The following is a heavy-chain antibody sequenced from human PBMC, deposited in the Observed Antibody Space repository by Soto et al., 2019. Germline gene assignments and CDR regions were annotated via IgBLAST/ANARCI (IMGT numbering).Heavy chain of an antibody. CDR1: GYTFTSYG. CDR3: ARDRRDYFDC. Sequence: QVQLVQSGAEVKKPGVSVKVSCKAAGYTFTSYGISWVRQAPGQGLDWTGCLSAYNGNTNYAQKLQGRVTMTTDTSTSTAYIELRSLRSDETAVYYCARDRRDYFDCWGQGTLVTGSS. V-gene: IGHV1-18*04. CDR2: LSAYNGNT. J-gene: IGHJ4*02.